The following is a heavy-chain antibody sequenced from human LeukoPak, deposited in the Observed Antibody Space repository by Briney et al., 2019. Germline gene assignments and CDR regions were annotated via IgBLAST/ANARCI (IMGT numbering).Heavy chain of an antibody. CDR2: IDWDDDK. CDR1: GFSLSTSGVG. J-gene: IGHJ4*02. CDR3: ARIRGSSWGPVDY. D-gene: IGHD6-13*01. Sequence: SGPTLVKPTQTLTLTCTFSGFSLSTSGVGVGWIRQPPGKALVWLARIDWDDDKYYSTSLNTRLNISKDTFQNQVVLTMTNMDPVDTATYYCARIRGSSWGPVDYWGQGILVTVSS. V-gene: IGHV2-70*11.